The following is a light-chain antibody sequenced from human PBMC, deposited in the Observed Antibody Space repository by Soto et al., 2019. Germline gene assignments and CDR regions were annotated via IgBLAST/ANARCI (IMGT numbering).Light chain of an antibody. CDR2: EVS. Sequence: QAASVSGSPGQSITISCTGTSSDVGGYNYVSWYQQHPGKAPKLMIYEVSNRPSGVSNRFSGSKSGNTASLTISGLQAEDEADYYCGTWDSSLSSVVFGGGTQLTVL. V-gene: IGLV2-14*01. CDR1: SSDVGGYNY. CDR3: GTWDSSLSSVV. J-gene: IGLJ2*01.